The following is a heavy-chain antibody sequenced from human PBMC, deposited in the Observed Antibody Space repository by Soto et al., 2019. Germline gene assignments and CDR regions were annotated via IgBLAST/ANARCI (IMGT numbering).Heavy chain of an antibody. CDR3: ARQGRAVSSYYFDY. CDR1: GFTFSRYD. D-gene: IGHD3-10*01. J-gene: IGHJ4*02. V-gene: IGHV3-64*01. CDR2: IGSNGGST. Sequence: EVPLVESGGGLVQPGGSLRLSCAASGFTFSRYDMHWVRQAPGKGLEYVSAIGSNGGSTYYANSVKGRFTISRDNSKNTLYLQMGSLRAEDMAVYYCARQGRAVSSYYFDYWGQGTLVTVSS.